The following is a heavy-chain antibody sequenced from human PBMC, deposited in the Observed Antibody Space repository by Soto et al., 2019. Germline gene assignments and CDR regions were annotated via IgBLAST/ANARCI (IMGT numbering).Heavy chain of an antibody. Sequence: QVQLQESGPGLVKPSLTLSLTCTASGGSISSGGYYWSWIRQHPGKGLEWIGYIYYSGSTYYNPSLKSRVTISVDTSKNQFSLQLSSVTAADTAVYYCARDSTSMTTSGVFDIWGQGTMVTVSS. J-gene: IGHJ3*02. CDR1: GGSISSGGYY. V-gene: IGHV4-31*03. CDR3: ARDSTSMTTSGVFDI. D-gene: IGHD4-17*01. CDR2: IYYSGST.